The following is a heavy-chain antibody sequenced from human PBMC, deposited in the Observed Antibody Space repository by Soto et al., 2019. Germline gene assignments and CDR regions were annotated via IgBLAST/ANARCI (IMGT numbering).Heavy chain of an antibody. CDR3: AKETYSGPLDY. J-gene: IGHJ4*02. Sequence: QVKLVESGGGVVQPGRSLRLSCAASGFTFSGYGMHWVRQTPGKGLEWVAVISYDGSNKYYADSVKGRFTISRDNSKNTLYLQMNSLRAEDTAVYYCAKETYSGPLDYWGQGTLVTVST. V-gene: IGHV3-30*18. D-gene: IGHD2-15*01. CDR2: ISYDGSNK. CDR1: GFTFSGYG.